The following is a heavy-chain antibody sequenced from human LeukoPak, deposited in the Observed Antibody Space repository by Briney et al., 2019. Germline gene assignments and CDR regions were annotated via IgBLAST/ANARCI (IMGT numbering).Heavy chain of an antibody. CDR1: GYSFTSYW. Sequence: GESLKISCKGSGYSFTSYWIGWVRQMPGKGLEWMGIIHPLDSDIRYSPSFQGQVSISADKSLTTAYLQLNTLKTSDTAIYYCAKLNLGGFNYRIDVWGQGTTVTVSS. CDR2: IHPLDSDI. CDR3: AKLNLGGFNYRIDV. V-gene: IGHV5-51*01. J-gene: IGHJ6*02. D-gene: IGHD1-26*01.